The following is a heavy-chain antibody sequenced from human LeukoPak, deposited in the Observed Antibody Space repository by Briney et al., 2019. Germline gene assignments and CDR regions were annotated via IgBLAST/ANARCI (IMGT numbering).Heavy chain of an antibody. CDR3: AKDGVGATWFGH. J-gene: IGHJ5*02. CDR2: IYSSGAT. Sequence: GGSLRLSWAASGFSVNNNYLSWVRQAPGKGLEWVSSIYSSGATYYAESVKGRFSISRDSSKNTFDLQMNTLRTEDTAVYYCAKDGVGATWFGHWGQGALVTVSS. V-gene: IGHV3-66*03. D-gene: IGHD1-26*01. CDR1: GFSVNNNY.